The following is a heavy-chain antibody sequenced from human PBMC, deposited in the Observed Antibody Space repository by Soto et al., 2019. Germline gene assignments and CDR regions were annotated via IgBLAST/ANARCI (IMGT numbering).Heavy chain of an antibody. J-gene: IGHJ4*02. D-gene: IGHD1-1*01. CDR3: TTAERGKTGTRI. CDR2: ISQTSTYT. CDR1: GFIFSDYY. Sequence: QAQLVESGGGLVKPGGSLRLSCAASGFIFSDYYMSWVRQAPGKGLEWLSYISQTSTYTAYADSVRGRFTISRDNAKNSLYLQMNSLRVEDTAVYYCTTAERGKTGTRIWGQGTLVIVSS. V-gene: IGHV3-11*06.